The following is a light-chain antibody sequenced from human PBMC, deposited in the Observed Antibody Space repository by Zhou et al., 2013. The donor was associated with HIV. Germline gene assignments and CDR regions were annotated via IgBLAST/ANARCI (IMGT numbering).Light chain of an antibody. J-gene: IGKJ5*01. CDR1: QSISSNY. CDR2: GAS. V-gene: IGKV3-20*01. CDR3: QRYGDSPPRIS. Sequence: EIVLTQSPATLSLSPGERATLSCRASQSISSNYLAWYQQKPGQAPSLLIYGASIRATGIPDRFSGSGSGTDFTLTINKLEPEDFAVYYCQRYGDSPPRISFGQGTRL.